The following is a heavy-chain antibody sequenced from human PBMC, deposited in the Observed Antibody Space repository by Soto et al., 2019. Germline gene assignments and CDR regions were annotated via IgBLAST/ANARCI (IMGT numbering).Heavy chain of an antibody. J-gene: IGHJ4*02. Sequence: SETLSLTCTVSGDSITGGGYYWNWVRQLPGKGLEWIGCVYYTGTTYYNPSLKSRITISIDSSKNQFSLTLSSVTAADTALYICARGAPRGRGVPTYLHYWGQGTLVTAPQ. V-gene: IGHV4-31*03. CDR3: ARGAPRGRGVPTYLHY. D-gene: IGHD3-10*01. CDR1: GDSITGGGYY. CDR2: VYYTGTT.